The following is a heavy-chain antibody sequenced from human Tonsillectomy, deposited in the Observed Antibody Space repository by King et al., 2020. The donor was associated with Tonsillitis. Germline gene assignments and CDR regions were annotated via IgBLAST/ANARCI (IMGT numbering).Heavy chain of an antibody. J-gene: IGHJ3*01. CDR2: ISSSSTYI. CDR1: GFTFSNSD. CDR3: ARDKGADYFDSGRGAFDV. D-gene: IGHD3-22*01. Sequence: VQLVESGGGLVTPGVSLILSCATSGFTFSNSDMNWVRQAPGKGLEWVSSISSSSTYIYYADSGKGRFTISRANAKNALYLQMNSLRAGDTAVYYCARDKGADYFDSGRGAFDVWGQGTMVTVSS. V-gene: IGHV3-21*03.